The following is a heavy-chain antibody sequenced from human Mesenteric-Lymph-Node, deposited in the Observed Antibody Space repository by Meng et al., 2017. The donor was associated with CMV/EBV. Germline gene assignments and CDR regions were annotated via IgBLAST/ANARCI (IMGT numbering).Heavy chain of an antibody. Sequence: GESLKISCAASGFTFSRNDMHWVRQPVGKGLEWVSTIGTAGDRSYAGSVKGRFTISRDNAKNSLYLQLNSLRAGDTAVYYCARDDDGPQAFDMWGQGTMVTVSS. J-gene: IGHJ3*02. D-gene: IGHD3-16*01. CDR1: GFTFSRND. CDR3: ARDDDGPQAFDM. CDR2: IGTAGDR. V-gene: IGHV3-13*01.